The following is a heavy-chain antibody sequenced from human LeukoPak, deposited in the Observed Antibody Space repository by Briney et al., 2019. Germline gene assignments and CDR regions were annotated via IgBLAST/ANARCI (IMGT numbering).Heavy chain of an antibody. CDR2: IHSSGST. J-gene: IGHJ5*02. Sequence: PSETLSLTCTVSAGSISNYYWSWIRQPAGKGLEWIGRIHSSGSTNYNPSLKSRVTISVDKSKNQFSLKLSSVTAADTAMYYCARGLVGTKGEHNWFDPWGQGTLVTVSS. CDR3: ARGLVGTKGEHNWFDP. CDR1: AGSISNYY. V-gene: IGHV4-4*07. D-gene: IGHD1-26*01.